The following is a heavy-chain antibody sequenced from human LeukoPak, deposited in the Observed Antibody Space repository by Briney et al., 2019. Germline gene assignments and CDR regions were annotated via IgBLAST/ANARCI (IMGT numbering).Heavy chain of an antibody. CDR2: IDWDDDK. J-gene: IGHJ4*02. Sequence: SGPALVKPTQTLTPTCTFSGFSLSTSGMCVSWIRQPPGKALEWLARIDWDDDKYYSTSLKTRLTISKDTSKNQVVLTMTNMDPVDTATYYCARTCPYYYDSSGYPDYWGQGTLVTVSS. CDR1: GFSLSTSGMC. V-gene: IGHV2-70*11. CDR3: ARTCPYYYDSSGYPDY. D-gene: IGHD3-22*01.